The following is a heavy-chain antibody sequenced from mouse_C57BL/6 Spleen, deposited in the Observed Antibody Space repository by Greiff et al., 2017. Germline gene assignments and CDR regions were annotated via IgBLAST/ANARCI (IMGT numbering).Heavy chain of an antibody. D-gene: IGHD3-2*02. Sequence: VKLQESGTELVKPGASVKLSCKASGYTFTSYWMHWVKQRPGQGLEWIGNINPSNGGTNYNEKFKSKATLTVDKSSSTAYMQLSSLTSEDSAVYYCATAQASYYFDYWGQGTTLTVSS. CDR1: GYTFTSYW. CDR2: INPSNGGT. J-gene: IGHJ2*01. CDR3: ATAQASYYFDY. V-gene: IGHV1-53*01.